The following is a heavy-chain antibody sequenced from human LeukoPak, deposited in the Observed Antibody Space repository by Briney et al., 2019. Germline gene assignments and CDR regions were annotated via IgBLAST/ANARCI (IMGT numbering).Heavy chain of an antibody. Sequence: PGGSLRLSCAASGFTFSSYAMSWVRQAPGKGLEWVSAISGSGGSTYYADSVKGRFTISRDNSKNTLYLQMNSLRAEDTAVYYCANLAAPEGHYYYYYMDVWGKGTTVTVSS. V-gene: IGHV3-23*01. CDR2: ISGSGGST. CDR1: GFTFSSYA. CDR3: ANLAAPEGHYYYYYMDV. D-gene: IGHD6-25*01. J-gene: IGHJ6*03.